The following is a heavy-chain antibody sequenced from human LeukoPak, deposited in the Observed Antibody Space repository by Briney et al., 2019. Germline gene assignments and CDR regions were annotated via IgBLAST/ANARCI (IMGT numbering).Heavy chain of an antibody. D-gene: IGHD3-22*01. V-gene: IGHV4-38-2*02. CDR1: GYSISSGYY. Sequence: PSETLSLTCTVSGYSISSGYYWGGIRQPPGKGLEWIGSIYHSGSTYYNPSLKSRVTISVDTSKNQFSLKLSSVTAADTAVYYCARSYHNDSSGYYLPHDAFDTLGQGTMVTVSS. CDR3: ARSYHNDSSGYYLPHDAFDT. CDR2: IYHSGST. J-gene: IGHJ3*02.